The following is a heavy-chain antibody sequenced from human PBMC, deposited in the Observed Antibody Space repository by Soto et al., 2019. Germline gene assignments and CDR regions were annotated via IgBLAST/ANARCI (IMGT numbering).Heavy chain of an antibody. V-gene: IGHV3-23*01. D-gene: IGHD5-12*01. CDR1: GFGFTFSTSA. CDR3: AKGDHGGYDEYYFDY. CDR2: FRDSDVAT. Sequence: GGSLRLSCAASGFGFTFSTSAMSWVRQAPGKGLEWVSTFRDSDVATYYADSVKGRFTISKDNSKDTLYLQMHSLRAEDTAVYYCAKGDHGGYDEYYFDYWGQGTLVTVSS. J-gene: IGHJ4*02.